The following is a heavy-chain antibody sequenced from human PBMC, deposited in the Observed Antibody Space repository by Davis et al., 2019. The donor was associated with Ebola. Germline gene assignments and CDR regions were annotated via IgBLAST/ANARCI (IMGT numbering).Heavy chain of an antibody. V-gene: IGHV4-34*01. CDR1: GGSFSGNY. J-gene: IGHJ4*02. D-gene: IGHD1-20*01. CDR2: INHSGST. Sequence: SETLSLTCAVYGGSFSGNYWSWIRQPPGKGLEWIGEINHSGSTNYNPSLKSRVTISVDTSKNQFTLKLNSVTAADTAVYYCARGAIAGTTRPYFDYWGQGTLVTVSS. CDR3: ARGAIAGTTRPYFDY.